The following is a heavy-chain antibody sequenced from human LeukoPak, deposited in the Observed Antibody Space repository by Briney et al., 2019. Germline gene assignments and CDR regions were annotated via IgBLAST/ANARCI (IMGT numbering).Heavy chain of an antibody. D-gene: IGHD7-27*01. CDR1: GDSISRGNNY. J-gene: IGHJ3*02. V-gene: IGHV4-61*02. Sequence: SETLSLTCTVSGDSISRGNNYWPWIRQPAGKGLEWIVRISTSGNTNYNPSRKSQFTISRHTSKNQFSLNLNFVTAADTAIYYCARDRAGDSFDIWGQGTLVTVSS. CDR3: ARDRAGDSFDI. CDR2: ISTSGNT.